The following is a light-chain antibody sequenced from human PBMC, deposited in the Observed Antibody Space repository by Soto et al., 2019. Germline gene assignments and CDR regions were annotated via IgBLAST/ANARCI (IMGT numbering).Light chain of an antibody. CDR2: RNN. V-gene: IGLV1-47*01. CDR3: AAWDDSLSVL. Sequence: QSVLTQPPSASGTPGQRVTISCSGSSSNIGSNYVYWYQQLPGTAPKLLIYRNNQRPSGVPDRFSGSKSGPSASLAISGLRSEDEADYYCAAWDDSLSVLFGGGTKLTVL. CDR1: SSNIGSNY. J-gene: IGLJ2*01.